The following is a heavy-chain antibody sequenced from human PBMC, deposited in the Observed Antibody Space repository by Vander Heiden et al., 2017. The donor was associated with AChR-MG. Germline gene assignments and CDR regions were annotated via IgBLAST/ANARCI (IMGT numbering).Heavy chain of an antibody. Sequence: EVQLVESGGGLVKPGGSLRLSCAASGFTFSTYSMNWVRQAPGKGLEWVSSISSTSSYIYYADSVKGRFTISRDNAKNSLYLQMNSLRAEDTAVYYCARAAYCGGDCYLYYYYGLDVWGQGTTVTVSS. V-gene: IGHV3-21*01. CDR1: GFTFSTYS. CDR2: ISSTSSYI. J-gene: IGHJ6*02. D-gene: IGHD2-21*02. CDR3: ARAAYCGGDCYLYYYYGLDV.